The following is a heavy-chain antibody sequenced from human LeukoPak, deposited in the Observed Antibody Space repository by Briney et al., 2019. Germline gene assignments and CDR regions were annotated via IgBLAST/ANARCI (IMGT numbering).Heavy chain of an antibody. J-gene: IGHJ3*02. Sequence: ASVKVSFKASGYTFTSYGISWVRQAPGQGLEWMGWVSTYNGNTYYAQKLQGRVTMTTDTSTSTTYMELRSLRSDDTAVYYCARDYYDSSGYYYDAFDIWGQGTMVTVSS. CDR2: VSTYNGNT. D-gene: IGHD3-22*01. V-gene: IGHV1-18*01. CDR3: ARDYYDSSGYYYDAFDI. CDR1: GYTFTSYG.